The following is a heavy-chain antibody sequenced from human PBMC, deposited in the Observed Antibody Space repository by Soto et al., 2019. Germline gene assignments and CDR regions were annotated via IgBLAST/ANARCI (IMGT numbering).Heavy chain of an antibody. CDR1: GGSISSYY. J-gene: IGHJ6*03. D-gene: IGHD2-15*01. CDR3: ATRIVVVVAATPGYYYYYMDI. CDR2: IYYSGST. V-gene: IGHV4-59*08. Sequence: PSETLSLTCTVSGGSISSYYWSWIRQPPGKGLEWIGYIYYSGSTNYNPSLKSRVTISVDTSKNQFSLKLSSVTAADTAVYYCATRIVVVVAATPGYYYYYMDIWGKWTTVT.